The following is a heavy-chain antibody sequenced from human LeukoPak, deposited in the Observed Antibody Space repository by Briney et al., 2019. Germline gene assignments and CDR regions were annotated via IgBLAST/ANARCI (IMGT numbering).Heavy chain of an antibody. D-gene: IGHD5-18*01. Sequence: SVKVSCKASGGTFSSYAISWVRQAPGQGLEWMGGIIPIFGTANYAQKFQGRVTITADESTSTAYMELSSLRSEDTAVYYCARGPADSTNFFDYWGQGTLVTVSS. CDR2: IIPIFGTA. J-gene: IGHJ4*02. CDR1: GGTFSSYA. CDR3: ARGPADSTNFFDY. V-gene: IGHV1-69*13.